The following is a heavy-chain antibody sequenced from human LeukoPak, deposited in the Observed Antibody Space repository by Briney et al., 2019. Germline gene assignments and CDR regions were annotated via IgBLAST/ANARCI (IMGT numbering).Heavy chain of an antibody. D-gene: IGHD3-10*01. CDR2: ISYDGSNK. CDR1: GFTFSSYA. V-gene: IGHV3-30-3*01. CDR3: ARDREGITMVRGWILGALAWFDP. J-gene: IGHJ5*02. Sequence: GSLRLSCSASGFTFSSYALHWVRQAPGKGLEWVAVISYDGSNKYYADSVKGRFTISRDNSKNTLYLQMNSLRAEDTAVYYCARDREGITMVRGWILGALAWFDPWGQGTLVTVSS.